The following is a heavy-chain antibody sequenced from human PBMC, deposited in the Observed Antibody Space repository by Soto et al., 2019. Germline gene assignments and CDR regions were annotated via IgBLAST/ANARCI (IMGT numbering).Heavy chain of an antibody. CDR1: GGSISSYY. CDR3: ARINAAAASLSYYHYYMDV. D-gene: IGHD6-13*01. CDR2: IYYSGST. Sequence: SETLSLTCTVSGGSISSYYWSWIRQPPGKGLEWIGYIYYSGSTNYNPSLKSRVTISVDTSKNQFSLKLSSVTAADTAVYYCARINAAAASLSYYHYYMDVWGKGTTVTVSS. V-gene: IGHV4-59*01. J-gene: IGHJ6*03.